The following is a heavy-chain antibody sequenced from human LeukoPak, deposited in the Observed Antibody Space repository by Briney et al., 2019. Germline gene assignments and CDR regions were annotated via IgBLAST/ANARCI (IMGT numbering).Heavy chain of an antibody. J-gene: IGHJ5*02. V-gene: IGHV3-30*04. CDR2: VSYDGSNK. D-gene: IGHD3-10*01. Sequence: GGSLRLSCAASGFTFSSYAMHWVRQAPGKGLEWVAVVSYDGSNKYYADSVKGRFTISRDNSKNTLYLQMNSLRAEDTAVYYCARGRGYGSGSFNWFDPWGQGTLVTVSS. CDR1: GFTFSSYA. CDR3: ARGRGYGSGSFNWFDP.